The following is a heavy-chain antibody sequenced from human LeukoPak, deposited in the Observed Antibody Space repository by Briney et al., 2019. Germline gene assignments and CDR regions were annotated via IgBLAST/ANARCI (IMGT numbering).Heavy chain of an antibody. Sequence: KTSETLSLTCAVYGGSFSGYCWSWIRQPPGMGLEWIGEINHRGGTGYNPSLKSRVTMSVDTSKNVFSLKLTSVTAADTAVYYCARAYYYDSSAAIDYWGQGILVTVSS. D-gene: IGHD3-22*01. J-gene: IGHJ4*02. CDR3: ARAYYYDSSAAIDY. CDR1: GGSFSGYC. CDR2: INHRGGT. V-gene: IGHV4-34*01.